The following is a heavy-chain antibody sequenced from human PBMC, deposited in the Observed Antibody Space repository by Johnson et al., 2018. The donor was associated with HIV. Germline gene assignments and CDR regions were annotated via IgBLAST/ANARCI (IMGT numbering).Heavy chain of an antibody. CDR2: ISYDGTNK. V-gene: IGHV3-30*14. D-gene: IGHD3-9*01. Sequence: QVQLVESGGGVVQPGRSLRLSCAASGFTFSSYAMHWVRQAPGKGLEWVAVISYDGTNKNNAASVRGRFIISRDNSKDTLYLQMNSLRAEDTAVYYCASIYYDILTGYYYDAFDIWGQGTMVTVSS. J-gene: IGHJ3*02. CDR3: ASIYYDILTGYYYDAFDI. CDR1: GFTFSSYA.